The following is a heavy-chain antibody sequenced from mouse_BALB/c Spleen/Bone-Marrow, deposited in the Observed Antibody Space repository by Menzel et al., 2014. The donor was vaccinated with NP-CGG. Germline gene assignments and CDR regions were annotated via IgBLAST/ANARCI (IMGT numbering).Heavy chain of an antibody. CDR2: INPSNGRT. Sequence: QVQLQQSGAELVKPGASVKLSCKASGYTFTSYWMHWVKQRPGRGLEWIREINPSNGRTNYNEKFKSKATLTVDKSSSTAYMQLSSLTSEDSAVYYCARYLHYYGSSYGYFDVWGAGTTVTVSS. V-gene: IGHV1S81*02. D-gene: IGHD1-1*01. J-gene: IGHJ1*01. CDR1: GYTFTSYW. CDR3: ARYLHYYGSSYGYFDV.